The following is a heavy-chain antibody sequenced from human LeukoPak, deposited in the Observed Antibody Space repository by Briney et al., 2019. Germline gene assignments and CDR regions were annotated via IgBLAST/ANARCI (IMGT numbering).Heavy chain of an antibody. CDR2: ISSGSTYI. CDR1: GFTFSSYG. CDR3: ARGLDTTMDLFDH. J-gene: IGHJ4*02. Sequence: GGSLRLSCAASGFTFSSYGMNWVRQAPGKGLEWVSSISSGSTYIYYADSVKGRFTISRDNAKNSLFLQMNSLRAEDTAVYYCARGLDTTMDLFDHWGQGTLVTVSS. D-gene: IGHD5-18*01. V-gene: IGHV3-21*01.